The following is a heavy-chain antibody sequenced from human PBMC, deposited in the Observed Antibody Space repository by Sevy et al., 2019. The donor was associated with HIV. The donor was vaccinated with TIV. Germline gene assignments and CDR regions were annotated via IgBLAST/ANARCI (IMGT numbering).Heavy chain of an antibody. CDR2: MKQDGSAE. D-gene: IGHD5-18*01. CDR1: GFSFSNSW. V-gene: IGHV3-7*01. CDR3: VGEGLGGYSYSLDY. Sequence: GGSLRLSCAASGFSFSNSWMSWVRQAPGKGLEWVATMKQDGSAEDYVDSVNGRFTISRDNAKNSLFLLMNSRSAEDAAVYYGVGEGLGGYSYSLDYWGHGTLVTVSS. J-gene: IGHJ4*01.